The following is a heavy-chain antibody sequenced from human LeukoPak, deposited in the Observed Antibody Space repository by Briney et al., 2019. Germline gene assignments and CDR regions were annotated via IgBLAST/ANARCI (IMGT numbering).Heavy chain of an antibody. CDR3: ARQSIYDVDTAMGVLYYFDC. CDR2: IYTSGST. D-gene: IGHD5-18*01. V-gene: IGHV4-4*09. J-gene: IGHJ4*02. CDR1: GGSISSYY. Sequence: SETLSLTCTVSGGSISSYYWSWIRQPPGKGLEWIGYIYTSGSTNYNPSLKSRVTISVDTSKNQFSLKLSSVTAADTAVYYCARQSIYDVDTAMGVLYYFDCWGQGTLVTVYS.